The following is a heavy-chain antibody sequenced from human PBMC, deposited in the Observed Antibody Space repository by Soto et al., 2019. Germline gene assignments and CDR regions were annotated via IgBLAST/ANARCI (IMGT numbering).Heavy chain of an antibody. J-gene: IGHJ4*02. CDR2: IRESGGET. V-gene: IGHV3-23*01. CDR3: AKAIAEVGTPLFDY. Sequence: GGSLRLSCAASGFTFRSYAMSWVRQAPGRGLEWVSGIRESGGETFYADSVKGRFTISRDNSKNTLYLQMNSLRAEDTAVYYCAKAIAEVGTPLFDYCGQGSLVTVSS. CDR1: GFTFRSYA. D-gene: IGHD1-1*01.